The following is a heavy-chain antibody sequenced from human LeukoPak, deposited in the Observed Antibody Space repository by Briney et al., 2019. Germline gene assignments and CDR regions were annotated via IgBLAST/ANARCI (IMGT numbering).Heavy chain of an antibody. Sequence: GESLQISCKGSGYSFTSYWISWVRQMPGKGLEWMGRIDPSDSYTNYSPSFQGHVTISADKSISTAYLQWSSLKASDTAMYYCARVVVTATYYYYYGMDVWGQGTTVTVSS. D-gene: IGHD2-21*02. CDR2: IDPSDSYT. V-gene: IGHV5-10-1*01. J-gene: IGHJ6*02. CDR1: GYSFTSYW. CDR3: ARVVVTATYYYYYGMDV.